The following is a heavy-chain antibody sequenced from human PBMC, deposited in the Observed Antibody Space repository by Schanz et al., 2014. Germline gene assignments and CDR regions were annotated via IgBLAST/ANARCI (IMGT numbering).Heavy chain of an antibody. CDR2: INRDGDST. CDR1: GFIFSSYG. J-gene: IGHJ4*02. CDR3: ARVGGYCSGSSCYGAFDY. D-gene: IGHD2-15*01. Sequence: VQLVESGGGLVQPGGSLRLSCAASGFIFSSYGLHWVRQAPGKGLESVSAINRDGDSTYYANSVKGRFTISRDNSKNTLYPQMGSLRTEDMAVYYCARVGGYCSGSSCYGAFDYWGQGALVAVSS. V-gene: IGHV3-64*01.